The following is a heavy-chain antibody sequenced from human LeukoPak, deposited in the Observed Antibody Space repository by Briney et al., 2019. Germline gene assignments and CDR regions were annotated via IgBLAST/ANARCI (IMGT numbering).Heavy chain of an antibody. V-gene: IGHV3-21*04. CDR1: GFTFSSYA. D-gene: IGHD6-13*01. J-gene: IGHJ4*02. CDR3: RAAAGPLPLYYFDY. CDR2: ISSSSSYI. Sequence: SGGSLRLSCAASGFTFSSYAMHWVRQAPGKGLEWVSSISSSSSYIYYADSVKGRFTISRDNAKNSLYLQMNSLRAEDTAVYYCRAAAGPLPLYYFDYWGQGTLVTVSS.